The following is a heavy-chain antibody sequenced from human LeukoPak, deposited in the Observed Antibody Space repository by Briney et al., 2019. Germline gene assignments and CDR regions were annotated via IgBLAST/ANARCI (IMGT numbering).Heavy chain of an antibody. V-gene: IGHV4-34*01. CDR3: ARKRYCSSTSCITPYAFDI. D-gene: IGHD2-2*01. J-gene: IGHJ3*02. Sequence: PSETLSLTCAVYGGSFSGYYWSWIRQPPGKGLEWIGEINHSGSTNYNPSLKSRVTISVDTSKNQFSLKLSSVTAADTAVYYCARKRYCSSTSCITPYAFDIWGQGTMVTVSS. CDR1: GGSFSGYY. CDR2: INHSGST.